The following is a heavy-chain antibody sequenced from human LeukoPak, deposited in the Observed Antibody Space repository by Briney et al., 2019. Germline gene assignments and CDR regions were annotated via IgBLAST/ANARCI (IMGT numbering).Heavy chain of an antibody. J-gene: IGHJ4*02. CDR1: GASVTGTY. V-gene: IGHV4-59*08. Sequence: PSETLSLTCSVSGASVTGTYWSWVRQTPGKGLEWIACTYYGGTTEYNPSLKSRATISVDTSKNHFSLDLRSVTAADTAVYFCARLGLYDGYTHDSWGQGTLVTVSS. CDR3: ARLGLYDGYTHDS. D-gene: IGHD5-24*01. CDR2: TYYGGTT.